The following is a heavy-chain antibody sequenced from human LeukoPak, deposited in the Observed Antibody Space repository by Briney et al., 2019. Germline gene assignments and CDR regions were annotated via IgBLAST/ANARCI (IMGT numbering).Heavy chain of an antibody. D-gene: IGHD6-13*01. CDR2: IYYSGST. Sequence: SETLSLTCTVSGGSISSSSYYWGWIPQPPGKGLEWIGSIYYSGSTYYNPSLKSPVTISVDTSKNQFSLKLSSVTAADTAVYYCARHVYSSSWIYYYYYMDVWGKGTTVTVS. J-gene: IGHJ6*03. CDR1: GGSISSSSYY. CDR3: ARHVYSSSWIYYYYYMDV. V-gene: IGHV4-39*01.